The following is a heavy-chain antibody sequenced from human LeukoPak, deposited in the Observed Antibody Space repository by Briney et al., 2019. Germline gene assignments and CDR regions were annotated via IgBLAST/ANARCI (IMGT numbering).Heavy chain of an antibody. CDR2: IRTTAKGANYA. CDR1: GFTFTDYP. Sequence: GGSLRLSCATSGFTFTDYPMNWVRQAPGKGLEWISNIRTTAKGANYAYYADSVKGRVTISRDDAKNTLYLHMNSLRDDDTAVYYGATDLRDAFDYWGQGILVTVSS. V-gene: IGHV3-48*02. CDR3: ATDLRDAFDY. J-gene: IGHJ4*02. D-gene: IGHD5-12*01.